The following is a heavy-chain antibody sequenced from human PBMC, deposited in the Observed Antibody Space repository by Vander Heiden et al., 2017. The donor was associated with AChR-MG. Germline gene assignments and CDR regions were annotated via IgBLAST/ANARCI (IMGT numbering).Heavy chain of an antibody. Sequence: STHGMCVRWIRQPPGKAVEWLASIDWDEDKDYSTYLKTRLTISKDTSKNQVVLTMNNMDPVDTATYYCARSRYDFWSGNTKTNWFDPWGQGTLVTVSS. D-gene: IGHD3-3*01. CDR3: ARSRYDFWSGNTKTNWFDP. J-gene: IGHJ5*02. CDR2: IDWDEDK. V-gene: IGHV2-70*11. CDR1: STHGMC.